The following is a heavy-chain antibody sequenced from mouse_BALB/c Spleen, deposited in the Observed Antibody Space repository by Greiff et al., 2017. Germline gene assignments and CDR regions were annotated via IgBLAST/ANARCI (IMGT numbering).Heavy chain of an antibody. D-gene: IGHD4-1*01. J-gene: IGHJ2*01. V-gene: IGHV1-80*01. CDR2: IYPGDGDT. CDR3: ARNRTGTDED. Sequence: VQLQESGAELVRPGSSVKISCKASGYAFSSYWMNWVKQRPGQGLEWIGQIYPGDGDTNYNGKFKGKATLTADKSSSTAYMQLSSLTSEDSAVYFCARNRTGTDEDWGQGTTLTVSS. CDR1: GYAFSSYW.